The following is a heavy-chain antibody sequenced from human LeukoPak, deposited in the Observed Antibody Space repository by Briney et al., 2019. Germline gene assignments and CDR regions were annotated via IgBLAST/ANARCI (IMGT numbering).Heavy chain of an antibody. J-gene: IGHJ1*01. CDR2: VYYTGST. CDR3: ARGLAPRVVPAAMRGGYFQH. CDR1: GGSISSSNYY. V-gene: IGHV4-39*07. Sequence: PSETLSLTCTVSGGSISSSNYYWGWIRQPPGKGLEWIGSVYYTGSTYYNPSLKSRVTISVDTSKNQFSLKLSSVTAADTAVYYCARGLAPRVVPAAMRGGYFQHWGQGTLVTVSS. D-gene: IGHD2-2*01.